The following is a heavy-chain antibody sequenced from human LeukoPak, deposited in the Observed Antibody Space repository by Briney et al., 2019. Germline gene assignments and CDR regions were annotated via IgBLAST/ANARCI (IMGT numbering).Heavy chain of an antibody. CDR3: AKATGYLL. CDR1: AFTFSSYG. D-gene: IGHD1-14*01. V-gene: IGHV3-30*02. J-gene: IGHJ4*02. CDR2: IRYDGSNK. Sequence: GGSLRLSCAAPAFTFSSYGMHWVRQAPGKGLEWVAFIRYDGSNKYYADSVKGRFTISRDNSENTLYLQMNSLRAEDTAVYYCAKATGYLLWGQGTLVIVSS.